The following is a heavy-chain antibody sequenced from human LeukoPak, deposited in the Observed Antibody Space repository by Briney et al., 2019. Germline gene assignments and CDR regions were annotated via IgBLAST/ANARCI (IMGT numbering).Heavy chain of an antibody. CDR3: ANERKNYYDSSGRAFDI. CDR1: GYTLTELS. Sequence: ASVKVSCKVSGYTLTELSMHWVRQAPGEGLEWMGGFDPEDGETIYAQKFQGRVTMTEDISTDTAYMELSSLRSEDTAVYYCANERKNYYDSSGRAFDIWGQGTMVTVSS. CDR2: FDPEDGET. V-gene: IGHV1-24*01. J-gene: IGHJ3*02. D-gene: IGHD3-22*01.